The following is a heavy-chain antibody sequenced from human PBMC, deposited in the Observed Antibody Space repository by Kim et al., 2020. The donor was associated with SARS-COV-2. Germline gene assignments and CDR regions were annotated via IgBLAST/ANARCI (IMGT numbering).Heavy chain of an antibody. CDR2: IYYSGSA. D-gene: IGHD2-15*01. CDR3: ARMVVAARGFDY. CDR1: GGSISSGGYY. Sequence: SETLSLTCTVSGGSISSGGYYWSWIRQHPGKGLEWIGYIYYSGSAYYNPSLKSRVTISVDTSKNQFSLKLSSVTDADTAVYYCARMVVAARGFDYWGQGTLVTVSS. V-gene: IGHV4-31*03. J-gene: IGHJ4*02.